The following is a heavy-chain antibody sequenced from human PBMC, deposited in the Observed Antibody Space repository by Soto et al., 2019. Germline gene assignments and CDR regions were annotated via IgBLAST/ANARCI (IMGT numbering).Heavy chain of an antibody. D-gene: IGHD4-17*01. CDR1: GYTFTSYD. CDR2: ISGYNGNT. V-gene: IGHV1-18*01. J-gene: IGHJ3*02. CDR3: ARESATTHDGFDI. Sequence: QVQVVQSGDAVKKPGASVKVSCKTSGYTFTSYDISWVRQAPGQGLEWMGWISGYNGNTNYAQKLQGRVTMTTDTSTSTAYLELRSLRSDDTAVYYCARESATTHDGFDIWGQGTMVIVSS.